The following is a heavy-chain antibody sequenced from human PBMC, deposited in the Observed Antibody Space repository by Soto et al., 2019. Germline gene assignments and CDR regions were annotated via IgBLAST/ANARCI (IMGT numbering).Heavy chain of an antibody. D-gene: IGHD3-22*01. CDR1: GFSLSTSGMC. CDR2: IDWDDDK. Sequence: SGPTLVNPTQTLTLTCTFSGFSLSTSGMCVSWIRQPPGKALEWLALIDWDDDKYYSTSLKTRLTISKDTSKNQVVLTMTNMDPVDTATYYCAQVEGYYDSSGYYYYYYYGMDVWGQGTTVTVSS. CDR3: AQVEGYYDSSGYYYYYYYGMDV. J-gene: IGHJ6*02. V-gene: IGHV2-70*01.